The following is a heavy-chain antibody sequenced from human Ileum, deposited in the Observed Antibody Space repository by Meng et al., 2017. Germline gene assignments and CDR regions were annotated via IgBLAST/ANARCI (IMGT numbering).Heavy chain of an antibody. CDR2: IYYSGST. J-gene: IGHJ6*02. CDR3: ARAGVLSDYYYYGRDV. Sequence: SETLSLTCTVSGGSISSYYWSWIRQPPGKGLEWIGYIYYSGSTNYNPSLKSRVTISVDTSKNQFSLKLSSVTAADTAVYYCARAGVLSDYYYYGRDVWGQATTVTVSS. D-gene: IGHD2-15*01. CDR1: GGSISSYY. V-gene: IGHV4-59*01.